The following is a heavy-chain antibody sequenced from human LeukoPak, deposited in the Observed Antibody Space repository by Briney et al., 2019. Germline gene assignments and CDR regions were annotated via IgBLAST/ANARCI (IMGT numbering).Heavy chain of an antibody. D-gene: IGHD4-17*01. CDR3: ATPPTVTRNY. V-gene: IGHV3-21*04. Sequence: PGGSLRLSCAASGFSFSDFTMNWVRQAPGKGLEWVASISGDTGYIDYSDSLEGRFTITRDNAKNSLFLQMNSLRAEDTAVYYCATPPTVTRNYWGQGTLVTVSS. CDR2: ISGDTGYI. CDR1: GFSFSDFT. J-gene: IGHJ4*02.